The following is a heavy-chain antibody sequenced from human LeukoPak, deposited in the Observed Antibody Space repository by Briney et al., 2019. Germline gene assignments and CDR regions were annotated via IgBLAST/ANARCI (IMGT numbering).Heavy chain of an antibody. V-gene: IGHV3-48*01. Sequence: GGSLRLSCAASALTFSDYSMNWVRQAPGKGLEWISYISSNGSTIYYAASVRGRFTISRDSAKNSLYLQMNGLRAEDTAIYYCARGPKTSFDYWGQGTLVTVSS. CDR1: ALTFSDYS. CDR2: ISSNGSTI. CDR3: ARGPKTSFDY. J-gene: IGHJ4*02.